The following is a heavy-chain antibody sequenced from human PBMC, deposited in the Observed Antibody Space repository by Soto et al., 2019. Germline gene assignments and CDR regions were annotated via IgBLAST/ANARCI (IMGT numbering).Heavy chain of an antibody. D-gene: IGHD2-2*01. J-gene: IGHJ4*02. CDR1: GYTFTGYY. V-gene: IGHV1-2*02. Sequence: ASVKVSCKASGYTFTGYYMHWVRQAPGQGLEWMGWINPNSGGTNYAQKFQGRVTMTRDTSISTAYMELSRLRSDGTAVYYCAPSTVVVSTYYFDYWGQGTLVTVSS. CDR3: APSTVVVSTYYFDY. CDR2: INPNSGGT.